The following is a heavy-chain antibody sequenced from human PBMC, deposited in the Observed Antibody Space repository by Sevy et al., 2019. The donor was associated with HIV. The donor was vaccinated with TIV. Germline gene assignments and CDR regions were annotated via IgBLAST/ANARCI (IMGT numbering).Heavy chain of an antibody. CDR1: GYTFTGYY. V-gene: IGHV1-2*02. CDR3: VRIEWTTMLVVVNYLHAFDI. Sequence: ASVKVSCKASGYTFTGYYMHWVRQAPGQGLEWMGWINPNSGGTNYAQKFQGSVTMTRDTSISTAYMELSRLRSDDTAVYYCVRIEWTTMLVVVNYLHAFDIWGQGTMVTVSS. J-gene: IGHJ3*02. D-gene: IGHD3-22*01. CDR2: INPNSGGT.